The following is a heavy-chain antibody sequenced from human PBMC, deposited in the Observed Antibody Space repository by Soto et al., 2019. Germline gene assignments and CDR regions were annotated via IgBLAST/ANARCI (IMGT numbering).Heavy chain of an antibody. J-gene: IGHJ4*02. Sequence: EVQLLESGGGLVQPGGSLRLSCAASGFTFSSYGMSWVRQAPGKGLEWVSAISGSGGSTYYADSVKGRFTISRDNSKNTLYLQMNSLRAEDTAVYYCAKGAYYDFWSGPYYFDYWGQGTLVTVSS. CDR3: AKGAYYDFWSGPYYFDY. V-gene: IGHV3-23*01. D-gene: IGHD3-3*01. CDR2: ISGSGGST. CDR1: GFTFSSYG.